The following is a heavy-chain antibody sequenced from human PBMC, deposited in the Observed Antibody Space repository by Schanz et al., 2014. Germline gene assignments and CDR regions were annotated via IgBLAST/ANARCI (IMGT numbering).Heavy chain of an antibody. V-gene: IGHV3-33*06. CDR2: LWHDGSKK. CDR1: GFTFSSYD. J-gene: IGHJ2*01. Sequence: QVQLVESGGGVVQPGRSLRLSCVASGFTFSSYDVFWVRQAPGKGLEWVAILWHDGSKKYYADSVKGRFTVSRDNSKNTLYLQMNSLRAEDTAIYYCAKDAPYPFDLWGRGTLITVSS. CDR3: AKDAPYPFDL.